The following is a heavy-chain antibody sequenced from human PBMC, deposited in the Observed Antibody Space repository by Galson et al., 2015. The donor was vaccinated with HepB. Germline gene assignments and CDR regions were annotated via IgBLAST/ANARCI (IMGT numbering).Heavy chain of an antibody. J-gene: IGHJ6*02. Sequence: SVKVSCKASGYTFTNYGISWVRQAPGQGLQWMGWISAYNAKTNYAQNLQGRVTTTTDTSTSTAYMELRSLRSDDTAVYYCAREQVVVVPSVVDPTYYYYGMDVWGQGTAVTVSS. D-gene: IGHD2-2*01. CDR3: AREQVVVVPSVVDPTYYYYGMDV. CDR2: ISAYNAKT. V-gene: IGHV1-18*01. CDR1: GYTFTNYG.